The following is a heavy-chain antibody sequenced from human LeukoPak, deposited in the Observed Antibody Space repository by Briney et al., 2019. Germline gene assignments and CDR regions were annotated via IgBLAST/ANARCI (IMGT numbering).Heavy chain of an antibody. CDR3: TRDPRNLDY. CDR1: GFTVSSNY. CDR2: IYSGGST. D-gene: IGHD1-14*01. J-gene: IGHJ4*02. Sequence: GGSLRLSCAASGFTVSSNYMSWVRQAPGKGLEWVSVIYSGGSTYYADSVKGRFTISRDNAKNSLYLQMNSLRVEDTAVYYCTRDPRNLDYWGQGTLVTVSS. V-gene: IGHV3-53*01.